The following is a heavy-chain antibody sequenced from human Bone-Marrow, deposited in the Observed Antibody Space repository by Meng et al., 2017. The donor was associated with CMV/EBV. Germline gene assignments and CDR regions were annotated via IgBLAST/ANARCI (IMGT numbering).Heavy chain of an antibody. CDR3: ARDQGAIKEYGMDV. J-gene: IGHJ6*02. Sequence: GESLKISCAASGFTVSSNYMSWVRQAPGKGLEWVSVIYSGGSTYYADYVKGRFTISRDNSKNTLYLQMNSLRAEDTAVYYCARDQGAIKEYGMDVWGQGTTVTASS. D-gene: IGHD2-2*02. CDR1: GFTVSSNY. V-gene: IGHV3-53*01. CDR2: IYSGGST.